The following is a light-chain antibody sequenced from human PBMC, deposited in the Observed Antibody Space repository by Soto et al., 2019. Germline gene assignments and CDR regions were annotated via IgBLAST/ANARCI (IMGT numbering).Light chain of an antibody. V-gene: IGKV1-39*01. CDR2: GAS. J-gene: IGKJ1*01. Sequence: DIQMPQSPSSVSASVGARVTITCRASQSIGKHLNWYQQKPGKAPKFLIYGASTLQSGVPSRFTGSGSGTDFTLTISSLQPEDFATYSCQHSTTWTFGQGTKVDIK. CDR1: QSIGKH. CDR3: QHSTTWT.